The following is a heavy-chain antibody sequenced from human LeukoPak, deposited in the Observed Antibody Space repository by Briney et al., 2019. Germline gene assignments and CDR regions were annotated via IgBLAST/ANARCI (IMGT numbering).Heavy chain of an antibody. V-gene: IGHV3-23*01. CDR2: ISGGSEDT. CDR3: ARTIAQYSNSWLYFYYGLDV. J-gene: IGHJ6*01. Sequence: GGSLRLSCTASGFTFGSYAMSWVRQAPGKGLEWVSSISGGSEDTYYADSVKGRYTISRDNSKSTVYLQMNSLRAEDTAVYYCARTIAQYSNSWLYFYYGLDVWGRGTTVTVSS. D-gene: IGHD6-13*01. CDR1: GFTFGSYA.